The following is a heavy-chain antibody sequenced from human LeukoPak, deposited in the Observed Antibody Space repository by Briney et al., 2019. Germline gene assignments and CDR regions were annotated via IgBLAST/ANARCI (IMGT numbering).Heavy chain of an antibody. CDR1: GFTFSSYE. J-gene: IGHJ6*03. CDR2: ISSSGSTI. V-gene: IGHV3-48*03. CDR3: ARAPRHDSSGYYHDYYYYYYMDV. Sequence: GGSLRLSCAASGFTFSSYEMNWVRQAPGKGLEWVSYISSSGSTIYYADSVKGRFTISRDNAKNSLYLQMNSLRAEDTAVYYSARAPRHDSSGYYHDYYYYYYMDVWGKGTTVTVS. D-gene: IGHD3-22*01.